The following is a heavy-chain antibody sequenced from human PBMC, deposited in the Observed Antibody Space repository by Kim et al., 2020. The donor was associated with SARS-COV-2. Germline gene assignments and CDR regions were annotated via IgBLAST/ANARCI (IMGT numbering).Heavy chain of an antibody. J-gene: IGHJ4*02. Sequence: SSSSSYIYYADSVKGRFTISRDNAKNSLYLQMNSLRAEDTAVYYCAIDFLRGQGTLVTVSS. V-gene: IGHV3-21*01. D-gene: IGHD3-3*01. CDR3: AIDFL. CDR2: SSSSSYI.